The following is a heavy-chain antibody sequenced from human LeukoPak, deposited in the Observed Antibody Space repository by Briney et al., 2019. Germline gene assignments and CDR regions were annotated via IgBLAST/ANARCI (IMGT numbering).Heavy chain of an antibody. V-gene: IGHV1-2*02. Sequence: ASVKVSCKASGYTFTGYYMHWVRQAPGQGLEWMGWINPDSGGTNYAQKFQGRVTMTRDTSISTAYMELSSLRSDDTAVYYCAKSGSSSPPSDYWGQGTLVTVSS. CDR2: INPDSGGT. CDR1: GYTFTGYY. CDR3: AKSGSSSPPSDY. J-gene: IGHJ4*01. D-gene: IGHD6-13*01.